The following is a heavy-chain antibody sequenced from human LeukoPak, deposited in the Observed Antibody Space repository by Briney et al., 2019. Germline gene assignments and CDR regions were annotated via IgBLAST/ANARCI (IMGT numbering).Heavy chain of an antibody. V-gene: IGHV1-18*01. CDR1: GYTFTSYG. D-gene: IGHD3-22*01. CDR3: ARDVTVHSYYDSSGYLFDY. J-gene: IGHJ4*02. Sequence: GASVKVSCKASGYTFTSYGISWVRQAPGQGLEWMGWISAYNGNANYAQKLQGRVTMTTDTSTSTAYMELRSLRSDDTAVYYCARDVTVHSYYDSSGYLFDYWGQGTLVTVSS. CDR2: ISAYNGNA.